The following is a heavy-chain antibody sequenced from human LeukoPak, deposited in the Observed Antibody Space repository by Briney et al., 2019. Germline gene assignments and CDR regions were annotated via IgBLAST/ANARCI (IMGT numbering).Heavy chain of an antibody. V-gene: IGHV1-18*01. D-gene: IGHD5-24*01. CDR2: RNAFNGDT. CDR3: ARDRTPVEMRDY. J-gene: IGHJ4*02. Sequence: ASVKVSCKTSGYTFTDYGISWVRQAPGQGLEWMGWRNAFNGDTNYAQKFQDRVTVTTDTSTSTAYMEMSSLRSDDTAVYYCARDRTPVEMRDYWGQGTLVTVSS. CDR1: GYTFTDYG.